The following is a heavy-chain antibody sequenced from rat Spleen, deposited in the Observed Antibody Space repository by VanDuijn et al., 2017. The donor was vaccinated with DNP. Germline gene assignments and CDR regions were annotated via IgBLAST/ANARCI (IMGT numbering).Heavy chain of an antibody. CDR2: ISGSGGST. J-gene: IGHJ4*01. V-gene: IGHV5S13*01. CDR3: IRRTVVTGAMDA. Sequence: EVQLVESGGGLVQPGRSLKLSCAASGFTFSKYGMAWVRQAPTKGLEWVASISGSGGSTYYRDSVKGRFTISRDNAQNTLDLQMNSLRSDDTATYYCIRRTVVTGAMDAWGQGTSVTVSS. CDR1: GFTFSKYG. D-gene: IGHD1-1*01.